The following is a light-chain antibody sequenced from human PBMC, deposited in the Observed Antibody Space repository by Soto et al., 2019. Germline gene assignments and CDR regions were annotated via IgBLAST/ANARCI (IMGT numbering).Light chain of an antibody. J-gene: IGLJ3*02. CDR3: SSYTSSSTRV. V-gene: IGLV2-14*01. CDR1: SSDVGGYNY. Sequence: QSALTQPASVSGSPGQSITISCTGTSSDVGGYNYVSWYQQHPGKAPKLMIYEVSNRPSGVSNRFSGSKYGNTASLTSSGLQGEDEADYYCSSYTSSSTRVFGGGTQLTVL. CDR2: EVS.